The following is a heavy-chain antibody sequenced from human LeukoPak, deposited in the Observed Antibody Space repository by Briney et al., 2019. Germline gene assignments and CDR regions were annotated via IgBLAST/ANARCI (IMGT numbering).Heavy chain of an antibody. V-gene: IGHV3-13*01. D-gene: IGHD2-2*01. CDR1: GFTFSSYD. J-gene: IGHJ3*02. Sequence: GGSLRLSCAASGFTFSSYDMHWVRQATGKGLEWVSAIGTAGDTYYPGSVKGRFTISRENAKNSLYLQMNSLRAGDTAVYYCARGAEGVPAAIGGAFDIWGQGTMVTASS. CDR3: ARGAEGVPAAIGGAFDI. CDR2: IGTAGDT.